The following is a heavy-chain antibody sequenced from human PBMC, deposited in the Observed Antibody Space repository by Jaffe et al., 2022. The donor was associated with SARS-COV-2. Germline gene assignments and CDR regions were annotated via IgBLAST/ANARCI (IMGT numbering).Heavy chain of an antibody. CDR2: ISSSSSTI. D-gene: IGHD2-21*02. J-gene: IGHJ6*03. Sequence: EVQLVESGGGLVQPGGSLRLSCAASGFTFSSYSMNWVRQAPGKGLEWVSYISSSSSTIYYADSVKGRFTISRDNAKNSLYLQMNSLRAEDTAVYYCAREEIVVVTATRPHYMDVWGKGTTVTVSS. V-gene: IGHV3-48*01. CDR1: GFTFSSYS. CDR3: AREEIVVVTATRPHYMDV.